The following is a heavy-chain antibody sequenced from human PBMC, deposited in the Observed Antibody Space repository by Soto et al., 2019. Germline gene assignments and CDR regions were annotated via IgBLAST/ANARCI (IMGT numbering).Heavy chain of an antibody. CDR2: IKSKTDGGTT. Sequence: PGGSLRLSCAASGFTFSNAWMNWVRQAPGKGLEWVGRIKSKTDGGTTDYAAPVKGRFTISRDDSKNTLYLQMNSLKTEDTAVYYCTTDRELRYFDWLPADAFDIWGQGTMVTVSS. D-gene: IGHD3-9*01. CDR3: TTDRELRYFDWLPADAFDI. CDR1: GFTFSNAW. V-gene: IGHV3-15*07. J-gene: IGHJ3*02.